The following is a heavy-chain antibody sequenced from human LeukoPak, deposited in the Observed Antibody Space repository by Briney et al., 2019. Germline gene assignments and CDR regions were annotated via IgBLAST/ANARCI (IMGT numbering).Heavy chain of an antibody. CDR3: VRGFYDSSGPSSPFDY. D-gene: IGHD3-22*01. CDR2: IHYSGST. V-gene: IGHV4-59*01. J-gene: IGHJ4*02. CDR1: GGSISSNY. Sequence: SETLSLTCTVSGGSISSNYRNWIRQPPGKALEWIGYIHYSGSTNYNPSLKSRVTISVDTSKNQLSLKLNSVTAADTAVYYCVRGFYDSSGPSSPFDYWGQGTLVTVSS.